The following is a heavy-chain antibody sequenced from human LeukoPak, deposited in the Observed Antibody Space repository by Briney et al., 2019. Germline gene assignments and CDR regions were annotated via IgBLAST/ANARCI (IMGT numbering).Heavy chain of an antibody. CDR2: INHSGST. CDR1: GGSFSGYY. V-gene: IGHV4-34*01. D-gene: IGHD3-9*01. J-gene: IGHJ5*02. CDR3: ARGDYDILTGYYLSWFDP. Sequence: KPSETLSLTCAVYGGSFSGYYWSWIRQPPGKGLEWIGEINHSGSTNYNPSLKSRVTISVDTSKNQFSLKLSSVTAADTAVYYCARGDYDILTGYYLSWFDPWGQGTLVTVSS.